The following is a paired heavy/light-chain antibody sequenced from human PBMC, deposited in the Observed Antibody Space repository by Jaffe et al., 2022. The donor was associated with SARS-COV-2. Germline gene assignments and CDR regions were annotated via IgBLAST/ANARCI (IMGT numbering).Heavy chain of an antibody. CDR3: ATMDTFDI. CDR1: GGSFSGYS. Sequence: QVQLQQWGAGLLKPSETLSLTCAVYGGSFSGYSCHWIRQPPGKGLEWIGEINHSGSTYYNPSLKSRVTMSVDTSKNQFSLKLNSMTAADTAVYYCATMDTFDIWGQGTMVTVSS. CDR2: INHSGST. J-gene: IGHJ3*02. D-gene: IGHD3-10*01. V-gene: IGHV4-34*01.
Light chain of an antibody. V-gene: IGLV1-47*01. CDR2: RNN. Sequence: QSVLTQPPSASGTPGQRVTISCSGSTSNIGSNYIYWYQQLPGTAPKLLIYRNNQRPSGVPDRFSGSKSGTSASLAISGLRSEDEADYYCEAWDDSLSGLVFGGGTKLTVL. J-gene: IGLJ2*01. CDR3: EAWDDSLSGLV. CDR1: TSNIGSNY.